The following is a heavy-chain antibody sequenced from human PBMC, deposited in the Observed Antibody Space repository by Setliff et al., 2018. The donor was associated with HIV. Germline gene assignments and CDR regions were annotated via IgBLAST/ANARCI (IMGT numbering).Heavy chain of an antibody. J-gene: IGHJ5*02. D-gene: IGHD6-13*01. CDR1: GYTFTSYA. V-gene: IGHV1-3*01. CDR2: INAGNGNT. CDR3: ARGYSIALGWFDP. Sequence: GASVKVSCKASGYTFTSYAMHWVRQAPGQRLEWMGGINAGNGNTKYSTKFQGRVTITRDTSASTAYMELSSLRSEDTAVYYCARGYSIALGWFDPWGQGTLVTVSS.